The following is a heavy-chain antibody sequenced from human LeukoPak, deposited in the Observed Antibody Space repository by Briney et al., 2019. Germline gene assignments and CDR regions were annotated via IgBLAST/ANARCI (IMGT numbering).Heavy chain of an antibody. J-gene: IGHJ5*02. CDR3: ARDHLNYYGSGSLLYNWFDP. V-gene: IGHV4-39*07. Sequence: PSETLSLTCTVSGGSISSSSYYWGWIRQPPGKGLEWIGNIYYSGSTYCNPSLKSRVTISVDTSKNQFSLKLSAVTAADTAVYYCARDHLNYYGSGSLLYNWFDPWGQGTLVTVSS. D-gene: IGHD3-10*01. CDR2: IYYSGST. CDR1: GGSISSSSYY.